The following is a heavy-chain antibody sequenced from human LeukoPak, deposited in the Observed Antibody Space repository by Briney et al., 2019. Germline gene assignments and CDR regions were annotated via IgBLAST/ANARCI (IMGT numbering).Heavy chain of an antibody. J-gene: IGHJ6*03. CDR3: ARGGGIDYYYYYMDV. V-gene: IGHV4-38-2*02. D-gene: IGHD3-10*01. Sequence: SETLSLTRTVSGYSISSGYYWGWIRQPPGKGLEWIGSIYHSGSTYYNPSLKSRVTISVDTSKNQFSLKLSSVTAADTAVYSCARGGGIDYYYYYMDVWGKGTTVTVSS. CDR1: GYSISSGYY. CDR2: IYHSGST.